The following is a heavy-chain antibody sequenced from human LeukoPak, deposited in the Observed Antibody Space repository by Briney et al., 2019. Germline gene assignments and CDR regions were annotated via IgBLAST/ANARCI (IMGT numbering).Heavy chain of an antibody. Sequence: ASVKVSCKASGYTFTGYYMHWLRQAPGQGLEWMGRINPNSGGTNYAQKFQGRVTMTRDTSISTAYMELSRLRSDDTVVYYCAREASSWYVPIDYWGQGTLVTVSS. CDR2: INPNSGGT. D-gene: IGHD6-13*01. CDR3: AREASSWYVPIDY. V-gene: IGHV1-2*05. CDR1: GYTFTGYY. J-gene: IGHJ4*02.